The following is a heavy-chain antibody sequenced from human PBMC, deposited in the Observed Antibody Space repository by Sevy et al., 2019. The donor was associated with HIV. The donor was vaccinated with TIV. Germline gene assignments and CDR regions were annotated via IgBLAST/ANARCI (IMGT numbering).Heavy chain of an antibody. CDR3: AGENAWGRGYS. Sequence: SETLSLTCTVSGGSITSLYWNWIRQPPGKGLEWIANIYYNGHINYNPSLKSRVTLSLDTSNNQLYLRRSSVTAADTAMYYCAGENAWGRGYSWGQGTLVTVSS. CDR1: GGSITSLY. CDR2: IYYNGHI. J-gene: IGHJ4*02. D-gene: IGHD1-26*01. V-gene: IGHV4-59*08.